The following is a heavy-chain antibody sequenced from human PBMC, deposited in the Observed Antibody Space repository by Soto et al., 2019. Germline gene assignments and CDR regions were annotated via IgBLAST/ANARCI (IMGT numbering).Heavy chain of an antibody. D-gene: IGHD4-4*01. Sequence: SETLSLTCTVSGGSISSYYWSWIRQPPGKGLEWIGYIYYSGSTNYNPSLKSRVTISVDTSKNQFSLKLSSVTAADTAVYYCARGGLLTTWEAWDWFDPSAQRTLXT. CDR3: ARGGLLTTWEAWDWFDP. J-gene: IGHJ5*02. CDR2: IYYSGST. V-gene: IGHV4-59*01. CDR1: GGSISSYY.